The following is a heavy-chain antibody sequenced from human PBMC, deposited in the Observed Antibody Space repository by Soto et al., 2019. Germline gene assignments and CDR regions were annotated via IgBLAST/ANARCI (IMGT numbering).Heavy chain of an antibody. Sequence: QVQLVQSVAEVKKPGASVKVSCKASGYTFTSYGISWVRQAPGQGLEWMGWISAYNGNTNYAQKLQGRVTMTTDTSTSIAYMELRSMRSDDTAVYYCAIEEFGRGWYPFDYWGQGTLVTVSS. CDR2: ISAYNGNT. J-gene: IGHJ4*02. V-gene: IGHV1-18*01. CDR3: AIEEFGRGWYPFDY. CDR1: GYTFTSYG. D-gene: IGHD6-19*01.